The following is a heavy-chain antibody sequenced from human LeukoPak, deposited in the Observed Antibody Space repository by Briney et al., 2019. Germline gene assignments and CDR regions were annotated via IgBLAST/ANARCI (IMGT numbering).Heavy chain of an antibody. CDR1: GGPFSGYY. CDR2: IYYSGST. Sequence: SETLSLTCAVYGGPFSGYYWSWIRQPPGKGLEWIGYIYYSGSTNYNPSLKSRVTISVDTSKNQFSLKLSSVTAADTAVYYCARGRPRFDPWGQGTLVTVSS. V-gene: IGHV4-59*01. J-gene: IGHJ5*02. CDR3: ARGRPRFDP.